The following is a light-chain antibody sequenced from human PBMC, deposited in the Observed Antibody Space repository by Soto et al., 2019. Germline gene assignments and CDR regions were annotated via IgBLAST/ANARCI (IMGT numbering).Light chain of an antibody. V-gene: IGKV1-5*01. CDR1: QSIGRF. CDR2: DAS. CDR3: QHCYTGWT. Sequence: DIQMTQSPSTLSASVGDRVTITCRASQSIGRFLAWYQHQPGNAPKLLIYDASTLESGVPSRFSGTGSGTEFTFTSTSLQHEEFGTYYCQHCYTGWTFGQGTKVDFK. J-gene: IGKJ1*01.